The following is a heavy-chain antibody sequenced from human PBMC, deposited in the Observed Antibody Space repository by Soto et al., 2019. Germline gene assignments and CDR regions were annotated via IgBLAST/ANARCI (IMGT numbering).Heavy chain of an antibody. CDR3: ARDRSEGHGIAVAGNYYYGMDV. Sequence: VASVKVSCKASGYTFTGYYMHWVRQAPGQGLEWMGWINPNSGGTNYAQKFQGRVTMTRDTSISTAYMELSRLRSDDTAVYYCARDRSEGHGIAVAGNYYYGMDVWGQGTTVTVSS. CDR2: INPNSGGT. D-gene: IGHD6-19*01. V-gene: IGHV1-2*02. CDR1: GYTFTGYY. J-gene: IGHJ6*02.